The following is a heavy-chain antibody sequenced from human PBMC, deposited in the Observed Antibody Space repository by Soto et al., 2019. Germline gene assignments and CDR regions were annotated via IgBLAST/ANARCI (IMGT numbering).Heavy chain of an antibody. CDR3: ARKCFTCYYYGMDV. V-gene: IGHV1-2*04. D-gene: IGHD3-10*02. Sequence: ASVKVSCKASGYTFTGYYMHWVRQAPGQGLEWMGWINPNSGGTNYAQKFQGWVTMTRDTSISTAYMELSRLRSDDTAVYYCARKCFTCYYYGMDVWGKGTTVTVSS. J-gene: IGHJ6*04. CDR1: GYTFTGYY. CDR2: INPNSGGT.